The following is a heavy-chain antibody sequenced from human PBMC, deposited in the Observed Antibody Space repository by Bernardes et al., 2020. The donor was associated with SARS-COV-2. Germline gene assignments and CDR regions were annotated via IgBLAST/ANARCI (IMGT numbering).Heavy chain of an antibody. V-gene: IGHV4-31*03. J-gene: IGHJ6*02. CDR3: ARGITIFGVVDCMDV. CDR1: GGSISSGGNY. D-gene: IGHD3-3*01. Sequence: SETLSLSCTVSGGSISSGGNYWSWIRQHPGTGLEWIGYIYYSGSTYYTPSLQSRVTISVDTSKNQFSLKLSSVTAADTAVYYCARGITIFGVVDCMDVWGQGTTVTVSS. CDR2: IYYSGST.